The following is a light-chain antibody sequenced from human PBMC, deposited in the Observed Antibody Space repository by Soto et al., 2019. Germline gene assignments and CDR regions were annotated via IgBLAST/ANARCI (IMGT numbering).Light chain of an antibody. CDR3: QQYSSYPVT. V-gene: IGKV1-5*01. J-gene: IGKJ3*01. CDR1: QSINIW. CDR2: DAS. Sequence: DIQMTQSPSTLSASVGDRVTITCRASQSINIWLAWYQQKPGKAPNLLIYDASSLERGVPSRFSGSGSGTEFTLTISSLQPDDFGTYYCQQYSSYPVTFGPGTKVDL.